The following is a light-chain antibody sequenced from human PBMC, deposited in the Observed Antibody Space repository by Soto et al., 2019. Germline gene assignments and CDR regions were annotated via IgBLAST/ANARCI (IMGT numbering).Light chain of an antibody. CDR2: WAS. J-gene: IGKJ3*01. CDR1: QSVLYSSNNKNY. V-gene: IGKV4-1*01. CDR3: HQFYSVPFT. Sequence: DIVMTQSPNSLAVSLGERATINCKSSQSVLYSSNNKNYLAWYQQKPGQPPKLLIYWASTRESGVPERFSDSGSGTDFTLTISSLQAEDVAFYYCHQFYSVPFTFGPGTEVDIK.